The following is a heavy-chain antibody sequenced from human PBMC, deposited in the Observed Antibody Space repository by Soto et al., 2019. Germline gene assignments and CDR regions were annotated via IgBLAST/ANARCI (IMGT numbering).Heavy chain of an antibody. D-gene: IGHD6-19*01. V-gene: IGHV3-30*18. CDR3: AKQGIEVAGTDYFDY. J-gene: IGHJ4*02. CDR2: ISHDGSNA. Sequence: SGGSLRLSCAATGFIFRSYGIHWVRQAPGKGLEWVAVISHDGSNAYYADAVNGRFTISRDNARNTVYLQMNSLRGEDTAVYYCAKQGIEVAGTDYFDYWGQGALVTVS. CDR1: GFIFRSYG.